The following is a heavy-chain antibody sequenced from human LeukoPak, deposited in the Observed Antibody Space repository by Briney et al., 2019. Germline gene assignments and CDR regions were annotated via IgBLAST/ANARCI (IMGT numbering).Heavy chain of an antibody. CDR1: GYTFTSYG. V-gene: IGHV1-18*01. CDR2: ISAYNGNT. D-gene: IGHD5-12*01. CDR3: ARECRLGSGYDYFDY. J-gene: IGHJ4*02. Sequence: ASVKVSCKASGYTFTSYGISWVRQAPGQGLEWMGWISAYNGNTNYAQKLQGRVTMTTDTSTSTAYMELRSLRSDDTAVYYCARECRLGSGYDYFDYRGQGTLVTVSS.